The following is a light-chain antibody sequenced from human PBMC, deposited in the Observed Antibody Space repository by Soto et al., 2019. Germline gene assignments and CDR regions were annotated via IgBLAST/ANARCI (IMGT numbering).Light chain of an antibody. CDR2: GAS. V-gene: IGKV3D-15*01. Sequence: EMVMTQSPATLSVSPVERATLSCRASQSVNHKLAWYQQKPGQAPRLLIYGASSRATGIPDRFSGSGSGTDFTLTISRPEPEDFAVYYCQQYYNSATFGQGTRLEIK. J-gene: IGKJ5*01. CDR1: QSVNHK. CDR3: QQYYNSAT.